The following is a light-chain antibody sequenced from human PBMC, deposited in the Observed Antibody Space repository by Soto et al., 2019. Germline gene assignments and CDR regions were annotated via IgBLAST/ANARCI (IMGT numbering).Light chain of an antibody. Sequence: TPSPASLSVSPGARVTLSCRASQGIGDTLAWYQQKPGQTPRLLIYDSSTRAIGIPIRFSGSRSGTEFILTINGLQFEDFAVYYCQRSTNWLLTFGGGTKVDI. CDR1: QGIGDT. V-gene: IGKV3-15*01. CDR3: QRSTNWLLT. CDR2: DSS. J-gene: IGKJ4*01.